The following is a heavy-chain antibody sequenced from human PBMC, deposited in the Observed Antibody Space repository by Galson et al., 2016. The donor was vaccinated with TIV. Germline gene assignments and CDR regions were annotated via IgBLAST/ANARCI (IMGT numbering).Heavy chain of an antibody. V-gene: IGHV3-33*01. CDR1: GFSFSTYG. CDR3: ARGSGWGYFDS. D-gene: IGHD6-19*01. CDR2: IRYDGSKE. J-gene: IGHJ4*01. Sequence: SLRLSCAASGFSFSTYGMHWVRQAPGKGLEWVANIRYDGSKEYYDESVKGRFSISRDNPKKILFLQMNSLTVEDTAVYYCARGSGWGYFDSWGHGTLVTVSS.